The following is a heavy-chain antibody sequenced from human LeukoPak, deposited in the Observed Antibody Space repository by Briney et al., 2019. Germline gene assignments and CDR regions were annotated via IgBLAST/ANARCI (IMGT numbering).Heavy chain of an antibody. CDR1: GFTFSSYA. V-gene: IGHV3-30*04. CDR3: AKDGSGSGSYYPLSF. J-gene: IGHJ6*04. D-gene: IGHD3-10*01. CDR2: ISYDGSNK. Sequence: GGSLRLSCAASGFTFSSYAMHWVRQAPGKGLEWVAVISYDGSNKYYADSVKGRFTISRDNSKNTLYLQMNSLRAEDTAVYYCAKDGSGSGSYYPLSFGGKGTTVTISS.